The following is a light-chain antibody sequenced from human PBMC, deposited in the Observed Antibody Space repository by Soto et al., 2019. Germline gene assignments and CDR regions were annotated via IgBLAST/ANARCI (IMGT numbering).Light chain of an antibody. J-gene: IGLJ2*01. Sequence: QPVLTQSPSASASLGASVKLTCTLSSGHSSYAIAWHQQQPEKGPRYLMHINSDGSHAKGDGIPDRFSGSSSGAERYLTISSLQSEDEADYCCQTWGTGIVVFGGGTKLTVL. CDR1: SGHSSYA. CDR3: QTWGTGIVV. V-gene: IGLV4-69*01. CDR2: INSDGSH.